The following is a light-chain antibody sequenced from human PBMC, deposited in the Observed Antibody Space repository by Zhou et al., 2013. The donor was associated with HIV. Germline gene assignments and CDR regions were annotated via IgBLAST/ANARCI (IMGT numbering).Light chain of an antibody. Sequence: DIQMTQSPSTLSASVGDRVTITCRASQSISSWLAWYQQKPGKAPKLLIYKASSLESGVPSRFSGSGSGTEFTLTISSLQPEDFATYFCQQANSFPRTFGQGPSWRS. V-gene: IGKV1-5*03. CDR3: QQANSFPRT. J-gene: IGKJ2*01. CDR2: KAS. CDR1: QSISSW.